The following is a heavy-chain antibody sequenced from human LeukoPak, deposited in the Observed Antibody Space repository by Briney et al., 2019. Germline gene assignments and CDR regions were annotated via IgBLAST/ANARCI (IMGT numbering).Heavy chain of an antibody. J-gene: IGHJ3*02. V-gene: IGHV4-34*01. CDR3: ARVLLRHFDWPRGDDAFDI. CDR2: INHSGST. CDR1: GGSISSGGYS. Sequence: SETLSLTCAVSGGSISSGGYSWSWIRQPPGKGLEWIGEINHSGSTNYNPSLKSRVTISVDTSKNQFSLKLSSVTAADTAVYYCARVLLRHFDWPRGDDAFDIWGQGTMVTVSS. D-gene: IGHD3-9*01.